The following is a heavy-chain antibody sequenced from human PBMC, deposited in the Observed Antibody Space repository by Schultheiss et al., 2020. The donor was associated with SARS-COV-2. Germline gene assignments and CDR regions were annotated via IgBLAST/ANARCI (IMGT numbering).Heavy chain of an antibody. CDR2: INPNSGGT. J-gene: IGHJ6*02. CDR1: GYTFTGYY. Sequence: ASVKVSCKASGYTFTGYYMHWVRQAPGQGLEWMGWINPNSGGTNYARKFQGWVTMTRNTSISTAYMELSSLRSEDTAVYYCARVQHYYYGMDVWGQGTTVTVSS. CDR3: ARVQHYYYGMDV. V-gene: IGHV1-2*04.